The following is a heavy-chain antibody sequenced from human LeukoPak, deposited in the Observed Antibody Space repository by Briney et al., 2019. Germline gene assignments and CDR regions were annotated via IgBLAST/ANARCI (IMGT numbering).Heavy chain of an antibody. J-gene: IGHJ4*02. CDR3: TTDGVGRLGELSFLDY. V-gene: IGHV3-15*01. CDR2: IKSKTDGGTT. Sequence: MAGGSLRLSCAASGFTFSNAWMSWVRQAPGKGLEWVGRIKSKTDGGTTDYAAPVKGGFAISRDDSKNTLYLQMNSLKTEDTAVYYCTTDGVGRLGELSFLDYWGQGTLVTVSS. D-gene: IGHD3-16*02. CDR1: GFTFSNAW.